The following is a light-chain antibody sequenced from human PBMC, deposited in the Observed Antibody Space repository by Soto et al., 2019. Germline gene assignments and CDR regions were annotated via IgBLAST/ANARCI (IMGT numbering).Light chain of an antibody. J-gene: IGLJ2*01. CDR3: ENGDNNILV. V-gene: IGLV4-60*02. CDR2: LEVSGSY. CDR1: SGHSSYI. Sequence: QPVLTQSSSASASLGSSVKLTCTLSSGHSSYIIAWHQQQPGKAPRYLMKLEVSGSYNKGSGVPDRFSGSSSGADRYLTISILPFEDEADYYYENGDNNILVFGGGTKLTVL.